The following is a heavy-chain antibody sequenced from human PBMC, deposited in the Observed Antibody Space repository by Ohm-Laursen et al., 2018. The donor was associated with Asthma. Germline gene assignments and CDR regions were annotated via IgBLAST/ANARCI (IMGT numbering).Heavy chain of an antibody. V-gene: IGHV3-30*03. CDR3: ASNDYGLDAFDI. Sequence: SLRLSCAASGFTFSTYAIHWVRQAPGEGLEWVAIISFDGSKKYYAESVKGRFTISRDNSKNTVSLQMNSLRAEDTAVYYCASNDYGLDAFDIWGQGTMVTVSS. J-gene: IGHJ3*02. D-gene: IGHD4-17*01. CDR1: GFTFSTYA. CDR2: ISFDGSKK.